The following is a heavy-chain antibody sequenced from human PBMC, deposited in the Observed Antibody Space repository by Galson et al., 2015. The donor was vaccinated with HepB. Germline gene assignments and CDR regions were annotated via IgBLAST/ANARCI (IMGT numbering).Heavy chain of an antibody. CDR3: ARAKEGRGYFDY. V-gene: IGHV4-4*02. Sequence: ETLSLTCAVSGDSISNDRWWSWVRQPPGEGLEWIGEAYHSGGTNYRPSLESRVTISVDKSKNQFSLKLTSVTAADTAVYYRARAKEGRGYFDYWGQGTLVTVSS. D-gene: IGHD3-10*01. CDR2: AYHSGGT. CDR1: GDSISNDRW. J-gene: IGHJ4*02.